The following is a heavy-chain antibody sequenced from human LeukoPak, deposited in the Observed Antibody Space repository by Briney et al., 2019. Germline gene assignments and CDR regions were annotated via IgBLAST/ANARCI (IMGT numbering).Heavy chain of an antibody. J-gene: IGHJ4*02. Sequence: PGGSLRLSCAASGFTFSSYAMSWVRQAPGKGLEWVSAISGSGGSTYYADSVKGRFTISRDDSKNTLYLQMNSLRAEDTAVYYCAKIRSGWYALGADHWGQGTLVTVSS. V-gene: IGHV3-23*01. CDR2: ISGSGGST. CDR3: AKIRSGWYALGADH. D-gene: IGHD6-19*01. CDR1: GFTFSSYA.